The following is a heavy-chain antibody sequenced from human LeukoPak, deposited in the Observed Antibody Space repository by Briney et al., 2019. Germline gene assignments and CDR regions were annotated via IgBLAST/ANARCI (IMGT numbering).Heavy chain of an antibody. CDR1: GFTFDDYA. Sequence: GGSLRLSCAASGFTFDDYAMHWVRQAPGRGLEWVSLISWDGGSTYYADSVKGRFTISRDNSKNSLYLQMNCLRVEDTALYYCTKDSGYSGKVIGVWGQGTLVTVSS. CDR3: TKDSGYSGKVIGV. J-gene: IGHJ4*02. D-gene: IGHD1-26*01. CDR2: ISWDGGST. V-gene: IGHV3-43D*04.